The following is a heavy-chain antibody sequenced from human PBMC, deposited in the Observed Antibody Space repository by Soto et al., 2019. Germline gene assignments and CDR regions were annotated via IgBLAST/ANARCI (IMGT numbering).Heavy chain of an antibody. CDR3: AARYCGGDCYLRYYFDY. D-gene: IGHD2-21*02. J-gene: IGHJ4*02. V-gene: IGHV3-23*01. CDR1: GFTFSSYA. Sequence: LRLSCAASGFTFSSYAMSWVRQAPGKGLEWVSAISGSGGSTYYADSVKGRFTISRDNSKNTLYLQMNSLRAEDTAVYYCAARYCGGDCYLRYYFDYWGQGTLVTVSS. CDR2: ISGSGGST.